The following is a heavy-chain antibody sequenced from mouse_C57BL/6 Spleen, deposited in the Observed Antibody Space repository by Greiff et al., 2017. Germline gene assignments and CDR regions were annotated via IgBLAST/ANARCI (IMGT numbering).Heavy chain of an antibody. CDR3: ANLYYYGSSYGYAMDY. CDR2: ISSGSSTI. J-gene: IGHJ4*01. V-gene: IGHV5-17*01. CDR1: GFTFSDYG. D-gene: IGHD1-1*01. Sequence: EVQLQESGGGLVKPGGSLKLSCAASGFTFSDYGMHWVRQAPEKGLEWVAYISSGSSTIYYADTVKGRFTISRDNAKNTLFLQMTSLRSEDTAMYYCANLYYYGSSYGYAMDYWGQGTSVTVSS.